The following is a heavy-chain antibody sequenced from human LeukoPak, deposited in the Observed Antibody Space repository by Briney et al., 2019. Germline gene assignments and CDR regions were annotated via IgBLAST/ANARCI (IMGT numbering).Heavy chain of an antibody. CDR1: GFTFSSYD. CDR2: ISGSGGGT. D-gene: IGHD5-12*01. V-gene: IGHV3-23*01. CDR3: AKERSLGTWLGDY. J-gene: IGHJ4*02. Sequence: PGGSLGLSCAASGFTFSSYDMTWVRQAPGKGLEWVSAISGSGGGTYYADSVKGRFTISRDNSKNTLYLQMNSLRAEDTAVYYCAKERSLGTWLGDYWGQGTLVTVSS.